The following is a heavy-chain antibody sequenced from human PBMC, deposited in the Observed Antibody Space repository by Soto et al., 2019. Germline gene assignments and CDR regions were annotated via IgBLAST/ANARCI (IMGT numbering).Heavy chain of an antibody. Sequence: TLSLTCTVSGGSISSGGYYWSWIRQHPGKGLEWIGYIYYSGSTYYNPSLKSRVTISVDTSKNQFSLKLSSVTAADTAVYYCARADSLRYPFDYWGQGTLVTVSS. J-gene: IGHJ4*02. CDR3: ARADSLRYPFDY. CDR1: GGSISSGGYY. CDR2: IYYSGST. D-gene: IGHD3-9*01. V-gene: IGHV4-31*03.